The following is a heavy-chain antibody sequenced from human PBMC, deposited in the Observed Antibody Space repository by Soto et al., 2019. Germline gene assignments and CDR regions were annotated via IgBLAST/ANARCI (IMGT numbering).Heavy chain of an antibody. CDR3: AKDEFGDPGGY. D-gene: IGHD4-17*01. J-gene: IGHJ4*02. CDR2: ISAYNGNT. V-gene: IGHV1-18*01. Sequence: AHGKGLEWMGWISAYNGNTNYAQKLQGRVTMTTDTSTSTAYMELRSLRSDDTAVYYCAKDEFGDPGGYSGQRPLLSVSS.